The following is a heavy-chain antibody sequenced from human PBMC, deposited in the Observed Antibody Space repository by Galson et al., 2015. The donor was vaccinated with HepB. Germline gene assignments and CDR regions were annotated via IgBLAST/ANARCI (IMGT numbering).Heavy chain of an antibody. CDR3: AKDTTMVRGVIDY. CDR2: IRYDGSNK. Sequence: SLRLSCAASGFTFSSYGMHWVRQAPGKGLEWVAFIRYDGSNKYYADSVKGRFTISRDNSKNTLYLQMNSLRAEDTAVYYRAKDTTMVRGVIDYWGQGTLVTVSS. D-gene: IGHD3-10*01. V-gene: IGHV3-30*02. CDR1: GFTFSSYG. J-gene: IGHJ4*02.